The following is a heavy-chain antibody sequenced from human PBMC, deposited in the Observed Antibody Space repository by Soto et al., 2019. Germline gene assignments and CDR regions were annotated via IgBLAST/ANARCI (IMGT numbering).Heavy chain of an antibody. CDR3: ARGRYGDY. V-gene: IGHV1-18*01. CDR1: GYTFTSYG. J-gene: IGHJ4*02. D-gene: IGHD1-1*01. CDR2: ISAHNGNT. Sequence: VHLVQSGAEVKKPGASVKVSCKGSGYTFTSYGITWVRQAPGQGLEWMGWISAHNGNTDYAQKLQGSVTVTRDTSTSTAYMELRSLRSDATAVYYCARGRYGDYWGQGALVTVSS.